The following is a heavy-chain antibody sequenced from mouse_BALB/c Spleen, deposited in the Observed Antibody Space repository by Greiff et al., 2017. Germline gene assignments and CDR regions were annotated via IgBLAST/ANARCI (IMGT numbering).Heavy chain of an antibody. Sequence: QVQLQQSGAELARPGASVKLSCKASGYTFTSYWMQWVKQRPGQGLEWIGAIYPGDGDTRYTQKFKGKATLTADKSSSTAYMQLSSLASEDSAVYYCARSGGSRPDYWGRGTTLTVSS. V-gene: IGHV1-87*01. CDR1: GYTFTSYW. CDR3: ARSGGSRPDY. J-gene: IGHJ2*01. D-gene: IGHD1-1*01. CDR2: IYPGDGDT.